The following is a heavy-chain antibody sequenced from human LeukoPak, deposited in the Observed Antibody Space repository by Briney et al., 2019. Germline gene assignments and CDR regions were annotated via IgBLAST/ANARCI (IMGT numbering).Heavy chain of an antibody. CDR1: GGSISSYY. CDR3: ARDLGVRGASPFDY. Sequence: KPSATLSLTCTVSGGSISSYYWSWIRQPAGKGLEWIGRIYTSGSTNYNPSLKSRVTMSVDTSKNQFSLKLSSVTAADTAVYYCARDLGVRGASPFDYWGQGTLVTVSS. CDR2: IYTSGST. D-gene: IGHD3-10*01. V-gene: IGHV4-4*07. J-gene: IGHJ4*02.